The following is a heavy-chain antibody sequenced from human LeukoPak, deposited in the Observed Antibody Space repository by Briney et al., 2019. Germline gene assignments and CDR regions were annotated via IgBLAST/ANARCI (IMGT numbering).Heavy chain of an antibody. Sequence: ASVKVSCKASGYTFTNYGISWVRQAPGQGLEWMGWISTYNGNTNYAQKLQGRVTMTTDTSTSTVYMELRRLRSDDTAVYYCARDLGRYCSGGRCHYYSYYMDVWGKGTTVTTSS. V-gene: IGHV1-18*01. CDR3: ARDLGRYCSGGRCHYYSYYMDV. D-gene: IGHD2-15*01. CDR1: GYTFTNYG. CDR2: ISTYNGNT. J-gene: IGHJ6*03.